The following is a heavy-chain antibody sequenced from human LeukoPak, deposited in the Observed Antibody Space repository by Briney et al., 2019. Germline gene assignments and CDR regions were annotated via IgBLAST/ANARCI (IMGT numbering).Heavy chain of an antibody. CDR2: ISGSGGGT. CDR1: GFTFSSYA. J-gene: IGHJ4*02. Sequence: GGSLRLSCAASGFTFSSYAMSWVRQAPGKGLEWVSAISGSGGGTYYADSVKGRFTISRDNSKNTLYLQMNSLRAEDTAVYYCARGITMVRGVPYFDYWGQGTLVTVSS. CDR3: ARGITMVRGVPYFDY. D-gene: IGHD3-10*01. V-gene: IGHV3-23*01.